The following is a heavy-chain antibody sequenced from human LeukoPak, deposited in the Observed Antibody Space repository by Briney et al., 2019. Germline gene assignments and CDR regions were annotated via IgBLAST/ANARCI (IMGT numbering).Heavy chain of an antibody. CDR2: MSSDGTGT. D-gene: IGHD5-12*01. Sequence: GGSLRLSCTSSTFALGSYWMHWVRQVPGGGLVWAARMSSDGTGTNYADSVKGRFTISRDNAKNSLYLQMNSLRVEDTAVYYCARGGAGYFFDFWGQGTLVTVSS. J-gene: IGHJ4*02. V-gene: IGHV3-74*01. CDR1: TFALGSYW. CDR3: ARGGAGYFFDF.